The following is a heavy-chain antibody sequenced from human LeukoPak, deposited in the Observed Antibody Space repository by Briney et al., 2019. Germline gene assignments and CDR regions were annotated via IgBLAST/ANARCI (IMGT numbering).Heavy chain of an antibody. V-gene: IGHV1-3*01. CDR2: INAGNGNT. D-gene: IGHD2-2*01. CDR3: ARGGLTRGYQLLSGGPLGY. CDR1: GYTFTSYA. J-gene: IGHJ4*02. Sequence: GESLKISCKASGYTFTSYAMHWVRQAPGQRLEWMGWINAGNGNTKYSQKFQGRVTITRDTSASTAYMELSSLRSEDTAVYYCARGGLTRGYQLLSGGPLGYWGQGTLVTVSS.